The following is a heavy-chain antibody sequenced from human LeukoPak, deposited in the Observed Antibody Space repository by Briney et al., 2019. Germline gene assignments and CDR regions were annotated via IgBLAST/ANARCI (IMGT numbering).Heavy chain of an antibody. Sequence: PGGSLRLSCAASGFTFDDYAMHWVRQAPGKGLEWVSGISWNSGSIGYADSVKGRFTISRDNAKNSLYLQMNSLRAEDTALYYCAKEATVAAAEYFQHWGQGTLVTVSS. J-gene: IGHJ1*01. D-gene: IGHD4-11*01. V-gene: IGHV3-9*01. CDR1: GFTFDDYA. CDR2: ISWNSGSI. CDR3: AKEATVAAAEYFQH.